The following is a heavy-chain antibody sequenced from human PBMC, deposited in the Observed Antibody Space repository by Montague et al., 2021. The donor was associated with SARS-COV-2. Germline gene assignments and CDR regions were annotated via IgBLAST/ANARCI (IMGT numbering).Heavy chain of an antibody. CDR1: GGSISSGSYH. CDR3: ARGRLYYDSSGYYFDY. D-gene: IGHD3-22*01. Sequence: TLSLTCTVSGGSISSGSYHWSWIRQPAGKGLEWIGRIYTSGSTNYNPSLKSRVTISLDTSKNQFSLKLSSVTAADTAVYYCARGRLYYDSSGYYFDYWGQGTLVTVSS. CDR2: IYTSGST. V-gene: IGHV4-61*02. J-gene: IGHJ4*02.